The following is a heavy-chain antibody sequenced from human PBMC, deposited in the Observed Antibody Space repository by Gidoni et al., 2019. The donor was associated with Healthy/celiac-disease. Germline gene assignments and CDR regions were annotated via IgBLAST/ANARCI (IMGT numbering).Heavy chain of an antibody. Sequence: QVQLQQWGAGLLKPSETLSLTCAVYGGSFSGYYWSWVRQPPGKGLEWIGEINHSGTPNHNPSLKSRVTISVDTSKNQFSLKLSSVTAADTAVYYCARRLVRSRFDYWGQGTLVTVSS. J-gene: IGHJ4*02. V-gene: IGHV4-34*01. CDR3: ARRLVRSRFDY. D-gene: IGHD6-19*01. CDR1: GGSFSGYY. CDR2: INHSGTP.